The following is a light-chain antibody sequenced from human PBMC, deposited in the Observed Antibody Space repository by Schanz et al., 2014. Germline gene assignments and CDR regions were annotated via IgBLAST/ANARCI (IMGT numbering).Light chain of an antibody. Sequence: EIVMTQSPATLSVSPGEGATLSCRASQSVGSNLAWYQQQPGRAPRLLIYGASSRATGIPARFSGSGSGTDFTLTIDSVQPDDFATYYCQHSYSTPQTFGQGTKVEIK. J-gene: IGKJ1*01. CDR1: QSVGSN. CDR3: QHSYSTPQT. V-gene: IGKV3-15*01. CDR2: GAS.